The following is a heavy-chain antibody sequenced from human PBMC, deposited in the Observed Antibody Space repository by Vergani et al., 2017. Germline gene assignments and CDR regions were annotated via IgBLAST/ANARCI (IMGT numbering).Heavy chain of an antibody. D-gene: IGHD2-15*01. CDR3: ASAGEVYCSGGSCYSGSLRDAFDI. Sequence: QVQLVQSGAEVKKPGSSVKVSCKASGGTFSSYAISWVRQAPGQGLEWMGRIIPILGIANYAQKFQGRVQITADKSTSTAYMELSSLRSEDTAVYYCASAGEVYCSGGSCYSGSLRDAFDIWGQGTMVTVSS. CDR1: GGTFSSYA. J-gene: IGHJ3*02. CDR2: IIPILGIA. V-gene: IGHV1-69*04.